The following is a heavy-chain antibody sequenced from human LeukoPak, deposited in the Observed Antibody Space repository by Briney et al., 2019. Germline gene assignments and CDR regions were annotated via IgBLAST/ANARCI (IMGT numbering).Heavy chain of an antibody. CDR1: GGSISSYY. V-gene: IGHV4-59*01. CDR2: IYYSGST. CDR3: SGNYDSTGSYLDAFDI. D-gene: IGHD3-22*01. Sequence: SETLSLTCTVSGGSISSYYWSWIRQPPGKGLEWIGYIYYSGSTNYNPSLKSRVTISVDTSKNQFSLKLSSVTAADTAVYYCSGNYDSTGSYLDAFDIWGQGTMVTVSS. J-gene: IGHJ3*02.